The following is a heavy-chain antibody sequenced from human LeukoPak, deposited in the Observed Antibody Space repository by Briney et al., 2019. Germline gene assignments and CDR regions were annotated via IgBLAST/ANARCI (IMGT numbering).Heavy chain of an antibody. V-gene: IGHV3-23*01. D-gene: IGHD1-26*01. Sequence: PGGSLRLSCAASGFAFSSFAMSWVRQAPGKGLDWVSSISGSGGSTYYADSVKGRFTIPRDSSKNTLYLQMNSLRAEDTAVYYCAKGVGTNKGGYYFDYWGQGTPVTVSS. CDR2: ISGSGGST. J-gene: IGHJ4*02. CDR3: AKGVGTNKGGYYFDY. CDR1: GFAFSSFA.